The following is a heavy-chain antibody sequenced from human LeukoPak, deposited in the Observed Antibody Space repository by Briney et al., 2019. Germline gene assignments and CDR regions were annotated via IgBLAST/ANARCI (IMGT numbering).Heavy chain of an antibody. V-gene: IGHV3-23*01. CDR2: ISGSGGST. J-gene: IGHJ4*02. CDR1: GFTFSSYA. D-gene: IGHD6-13*01. CDR3: AKDLYISSWLPHHSEY. Sequence: SGGSLSLTCAASGFTFSSYALSWVRQAPGKGLEWVSAISGSGGSTYYADSVKGRFTISRDNSKNTLYLQMNSLRAEDTAAYYCAKDLYISSWLPHHSEYSGQGTLVTVSS.